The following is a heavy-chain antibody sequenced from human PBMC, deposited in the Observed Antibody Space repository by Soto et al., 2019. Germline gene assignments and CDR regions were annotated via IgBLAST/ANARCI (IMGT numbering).Heavy chain of an antibody. D-gene: IGHD2-15*01. Sequence: SETLSLTCAVYGGSFSGYYWSWIRQPPGKGLEWIGEINHSGSTNYNPSLKSRVTISVDTSKNQFSLKLSSVTAADTAVYYCARGRPLRRGCSGGSCYSFDYWGQGTLVTVSS. V-gene: IGHV4-34*01. CDR3: ARGRPLRRGCSGGSCYSFDY. CDR2: INHSGST. CDR1: GGSFSGYY. J-gene: IGHJ4*02.